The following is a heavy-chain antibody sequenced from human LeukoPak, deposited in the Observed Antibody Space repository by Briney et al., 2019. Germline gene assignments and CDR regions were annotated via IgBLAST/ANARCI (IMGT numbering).Heavy chain of an antibody. CDR3: AKDQQLASYYYGMDV. D-gene: IGHD6-6*01. Sequence: PGGSLRLSCAASGFTFDDYAMHWVRQAPGKGLEGVSGICWNSGSIGYADSVKGRFTISRDNAKNSLYLQMNSLRAEDTALYYCAKDQQLASYYYGMDVWGQGTTVTVSS. J-gene: IGHJ6*02. V-gene: IGHV3-9*01. CDR2: ICWNSGSI. CDR1: GFTFDDYA.